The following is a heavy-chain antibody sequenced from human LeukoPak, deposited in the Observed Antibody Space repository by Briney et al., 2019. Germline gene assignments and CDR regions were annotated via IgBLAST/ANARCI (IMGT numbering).Heavy chain of an antibody. D-gene: IGHD2-15*01. J-gene: IGHJ5*02. CDR3: AREGYCSGGSCDNWFDP. Sequence: SQTLFLTCAVSGGSISSGGYSLSWIRQPPGKGLEWIVYIYHSGSTYYNPSLKSRVTISVDRSKNQFSLNLSSVTAADTAVYYCAREGYCSGGSCDNWFDPWGQGTLVTVSS. CDR1: GGSISSGGYS. V-gene: IGHV4-30-2*01. CDR2: IYHSGST.